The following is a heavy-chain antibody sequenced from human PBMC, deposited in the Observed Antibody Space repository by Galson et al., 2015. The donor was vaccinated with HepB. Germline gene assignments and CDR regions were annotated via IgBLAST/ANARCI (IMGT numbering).Heavy chain of an antibody. V-gene: IGHV1-69*13. CDR3: ARVSSIAAAGGRFDP. CDR2: IIPIFGIA. CDR1: GGTFSSYA. D-gene: IGHD6-13*01. J-gene: IGHJ5*02. Sequence: SVKVSCKASGGTFSSYAISWVRQAPGQGLEWMGGIIPIFGIANYAQKFQGRVTITADESTSTAYMELSSLRSEDTAVYYCARVSSIAAAGGRFDPWGQGTLVTVSS.